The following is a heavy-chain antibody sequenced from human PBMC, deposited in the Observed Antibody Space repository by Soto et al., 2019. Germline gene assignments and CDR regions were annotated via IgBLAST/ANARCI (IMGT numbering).Heavy chain of an antibody. J-gene: IGHJ6*02. CDR1: GGSISSDNYH. CDR3: AREDDGGDRDYYGLDV. D-gene: IGHD2-21*02. V-gene: IGHV4-30-4*08. CDR2: IYYSGSI. Sequence: QVQLQQSGPGLVKPSQTLSLTCTVSGGSISSDNYHWTWIRQSPGKGLEWIGYIYYSGSIFYNPSVNRRVTISVDTSKNQFSLQLSSVTAADTAVYFCAREDDGGDRDYYGLDVWGQGTTVTVSS.